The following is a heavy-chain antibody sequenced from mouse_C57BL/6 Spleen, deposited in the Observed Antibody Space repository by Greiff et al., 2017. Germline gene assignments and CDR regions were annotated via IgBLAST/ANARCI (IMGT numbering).Heavy chain of an antibody. CDR1: GYAFSSSW. J-gene: IGHJ3*01. D-gene: IGHD2-2*01. Sequence: QVHVKQSGPELVKPGASVKISCKASGYAFSSSWMNWVKQRPGKGLEWIGRIYPGDGDTNYNGKFKGKATLTADKSSSTAYMQLSSLTSEDSAVCFCARRGYDGWFAYWGQGTLVTVSA. V-gene: IGHV1-82*01. CDR3: ARRGYDGWFAY. CDR2: IYPGDGDT.